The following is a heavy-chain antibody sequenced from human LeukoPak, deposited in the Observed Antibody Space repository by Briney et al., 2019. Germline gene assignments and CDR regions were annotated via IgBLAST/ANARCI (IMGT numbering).Heavy chain of an antibody. CDR2: ISSSGSTI. CDR1: GFTFSDYY. V-gene: IGHV3-11*01. CDR3: ARFAAGGSYYYYMDV. J-gene: IGHJ6*03. D-gene: IGHD6-25*01. Sequence: PGGSLRLSCAASGFTFSDYYMSWIRQAPGKGLEWVSDISSSGSTIYYADSVKGRFTISRDNAKNSLYLQMNSLRAEDTAVYYCARFAAGGSYYYYMDVWGKGTTVTVSS.